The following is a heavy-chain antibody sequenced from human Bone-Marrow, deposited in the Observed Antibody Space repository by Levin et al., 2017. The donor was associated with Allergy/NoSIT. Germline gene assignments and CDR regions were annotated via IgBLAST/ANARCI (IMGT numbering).Heavy chain of an antibody. J-gene: IGHJ3*02. CDR1: GFTFRNSG. CDR2: IWFDGNKK. CDR3: ARGIIGDVRVAHKEAFDI. Sequence: SCAASGFTFRNSGMHWVRQAPGKGLEWVAVIWFDGNKKYYVDSVRGRFTISRDNAKNSLTLQMNSLRAEDTAVYYCARGIIGDVRVAHKEAFDIWGQGTMVSVSS. V-gene: IGHV3-33*01. D-gene: IGHD2-8*02.